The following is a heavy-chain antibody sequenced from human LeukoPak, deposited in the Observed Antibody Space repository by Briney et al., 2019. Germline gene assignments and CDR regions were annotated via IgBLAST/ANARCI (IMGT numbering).Heavy chain of an antibody. D-gene: IGHD3/OR15-3a*01. V-gene: IGHV3-74*01. CDR2: INSDGSST. CDR3: ARGQGIWTYRPYDY. CDR1: GFTFSSYW. J-gene: IGHJ4*02. Sequence: GGSLRLSCVASGFTFSSYWMHWVRQAPGKGLVWVSRINSDGSSTSYADSVKGRFTISRDNAKNTLYLQMNSLRAEDTAVYYCARGQGIWTYRPYDYWGQGTLVTVSS.